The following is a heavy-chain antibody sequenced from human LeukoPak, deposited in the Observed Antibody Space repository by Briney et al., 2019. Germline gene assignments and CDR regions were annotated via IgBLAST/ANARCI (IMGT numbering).Heavy chain of an antibody. J-gene: IGHJ4*02. D-gene: IGHD6-13*01. V-gene: IGHV1-18*01. CDR2: ISGYNGNT. CDR1: GYKFTSFG. CDR3: VRDSPYSSSSLGVDF. Sequence: GASVKVSCKASGYKFTSFGVSWVRQAPGQGLQWMGWISGYNGNTNFAQKFQGRVTMTTDTSTSTAYMELRSLRSDDTAVYYCVRDSPYSSSSLGVDFWGQGTLVTVSS.